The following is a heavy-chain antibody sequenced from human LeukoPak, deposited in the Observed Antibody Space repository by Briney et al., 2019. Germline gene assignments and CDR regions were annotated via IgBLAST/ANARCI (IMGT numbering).Heavy chain of an antibody. CDR2: ISYDGSNK. D-gene: IGHD7-27*01. CDR1: GFTFSSYG. J-gene: IGHJ4*02. CDR3: AKLGIPFDY. Sequence: HPGGSLRLSCAASGFTFSSYGTHWVRQAPGKGLEWVAVISYDGSNKYYADSVKGRFTISRDNSKNTLYLQMNSLRAEDTAVYYCAKLGIPFDYWGQGTLVTVSS. V-gene: IGHV3-30*18.